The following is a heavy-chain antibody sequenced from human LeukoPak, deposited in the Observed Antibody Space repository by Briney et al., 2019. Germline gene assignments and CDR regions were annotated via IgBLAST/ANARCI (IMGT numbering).Heavy chain of an antibody. Sequence: KPSETLSLTCAVYGGSFSGYYWSWIRQPPGKGLEWIGEINHSGSTNYNPSLKSRVTISVDTSKNQFSLKLSSVTAADTAVYYCARGQSECSSTSCYARYNWFDPWGQGTLVTVSS. J-gene: IGHJ5*02. CDR1: GGSFSGYY. CDR2: INHSGST. V-gene: IGHV4-34*01. D-gene: IGHD2-2*01. CDR3: ARGQSECSSTSCYARYNWFDP.